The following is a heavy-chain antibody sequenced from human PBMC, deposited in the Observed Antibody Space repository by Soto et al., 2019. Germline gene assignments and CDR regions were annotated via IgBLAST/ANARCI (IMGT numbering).Heavy chain of an antibody. V-gene: IGHV1-18*01. CDR3: ARDLTIVPATHPRLENYGMDV. CDR1: GYSFTSYG. J-gene: IGHJ6*02. Sequence: QVQLVQSAGEVKKPGASVKVSCKASGYSFTSYGISWVRRAPGQGLEWMGWISPYNGHTQFVERFQGRVTMTTDTSTKTADMELRNLRSDDTAHYYCARDLTIVPATHPRLENYGMDVWGQGTTGIVAS. D-gene: IGHD2-2*01. CDR2: ISPYNGHT.